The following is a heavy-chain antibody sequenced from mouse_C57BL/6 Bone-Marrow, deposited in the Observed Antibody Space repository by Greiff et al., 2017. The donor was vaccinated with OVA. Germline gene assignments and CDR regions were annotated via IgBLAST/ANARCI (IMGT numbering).Heavy chain of an antibody. V-gene: IGHV14-3*01. CDR3: ARGGRLRRGYFDY. D-gene: IGHD3-2*02. CDR1: GFNIKNTY. J-gene: IGHJ2*01. Sequence: VQLKQSVAELVRPGASVKLSCTASGFNIKNTYMHWVKQRPEQGLEWIGRIDPANGNTKYAPKFQGKATITADTSSNTAYLQLSSLTTEDPAIYYCARGGRLRRGYFDYWGQGTTLTVSS. CDR2: IDPANGNT.